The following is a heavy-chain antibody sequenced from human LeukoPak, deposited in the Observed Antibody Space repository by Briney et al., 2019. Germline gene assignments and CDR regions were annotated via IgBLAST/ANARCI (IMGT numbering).Heavy chain of an antibody. CDR2: ISSSSSTI. V-gene: IGHV3-48*04. CDR1: GFTFSSYS. Sequence: GGSLRLSCTASGFTFSSYSMNWVRQAPGKGLEWVSYISSSSSTIYYADSVKGRFTISRDNAKNSLYLQMNSLRAEDTAVYYCASPNHYDILTGYHYWGQGTLVTVSS. CDR3: ASPNHYDILTGYHY. D-gene: IGHD3-9*01. J-gene: IGHJ4*02.